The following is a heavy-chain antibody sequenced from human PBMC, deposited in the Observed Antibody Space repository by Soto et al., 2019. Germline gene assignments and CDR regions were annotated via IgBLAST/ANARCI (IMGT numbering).Heavy chain of an antibody. CDR3: ASTYSTSWYWFDP. J-gene: IGHJ5*02. CDR1: GFSLSNAGLG. Sequence: QVTVKESGPVLVKPTETLTLTCTVSGFSLSNAGLGVSWIRQPPGKALEWLAHIFSNDEKSYSTSLKSRLTISKATSKSPVVLIMTNLDPVDTATYYCASTYSTSWYWFDPWGQGTLVTVSS. CDR2: IFSNDEK. V-gene: IGHV2-26*04. D-gene: IGHD6-13*01.